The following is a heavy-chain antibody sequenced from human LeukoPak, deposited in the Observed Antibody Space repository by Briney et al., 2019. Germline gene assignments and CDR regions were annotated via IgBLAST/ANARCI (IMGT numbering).Heavy chain of an antibody. CDR3: ARDRTARTSDY. Sequence: GGSLRLSCAASGFTFSDYYMSWIRQAPGKGLEWVANIKQDGSEKYYVDSVKGRFTISRDNTKNSLYLQMNSLRAEDTGVYYCARDRTARTSDYWGQGTLVTVSS. V-gene: IGHV3-7*01. CDR2: IKQDGSEK. J-gene: IGHJ4*02. D-gene: IGHD1-1*01. CDR1: GFTFSDYY.